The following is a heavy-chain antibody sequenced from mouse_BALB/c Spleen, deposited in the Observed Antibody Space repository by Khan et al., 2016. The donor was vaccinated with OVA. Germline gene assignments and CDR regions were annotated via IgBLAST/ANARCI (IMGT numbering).Heavy chain of an antibody. CDR3: ANDRSNAAWLAY. Sequence: QVRLQQSGAELAKPGASVKMSCKASGYTFTSYWMHWVKQRPGQGLEWIGYINPSTGYTEYTQRFKDKATLTADKSSSTAYMQLSSLTSEESAVYYCANDRSNAAWLAYWGQGTLVTVSA. V-gene: IGHV1-7*01. CDR2: INPSTGYT. J-gene: IGHJ3*01. D-gene: IGHD2-12*01. CDR1: GYTFTSYW.